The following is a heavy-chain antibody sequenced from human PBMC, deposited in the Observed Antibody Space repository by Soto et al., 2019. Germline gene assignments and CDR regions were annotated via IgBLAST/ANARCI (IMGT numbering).Heavy chain of an antibody. Sequence: QVQLQESGPGLVKPSQTLSLTCTVSGGSISSGGYSWSWIRQHPGKGLEWIGYIYYSGSTYYNPSLKSRVTMSVDTSKNQVSLKLSSVTDADKAVYYCGRDLDGQDYWGQGTLVTVSS. J-gene: IGHJ4*02. CDR1: GGSISSGGYS. CDR3: GRDLDGQDY. D-gene: IGHD1-1*01. CDR2: IYYSGST. V-gene: IGHV4-31*03.